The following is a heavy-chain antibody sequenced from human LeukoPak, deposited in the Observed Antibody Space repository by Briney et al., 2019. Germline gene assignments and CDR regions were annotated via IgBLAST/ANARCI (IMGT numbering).Heavy chain of an antibody. J-gene: IGHJ4*02. Sequence: ASVKVSCKASGYTFTSYYMHWVRQAPGQGLEWMGWINPNSGGTNYAQKFQGRVTMTRDTSISAAYMELSRLRSDDTAVYYCARDPDLDDLDYWGQGTLVTVSS. V-gene: IGHV1-2*02. D-gene: IGHD3-16*01. CDR3: ARDPDLDDLDY. CDR1: GYTFTSYY. CDR2: INPNSGGT.